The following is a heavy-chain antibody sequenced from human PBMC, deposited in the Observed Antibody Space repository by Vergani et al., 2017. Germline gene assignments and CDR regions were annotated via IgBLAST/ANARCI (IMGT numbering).Heavy chain of an antibody. V-gene: IGHV1-69*18. J-gene: IGHJ6*02. D-gene: IGHD5-18*01. Sequence: VQLVQSGAEVKKPGASVKVSCKASGYTFTSYYMHWVRQAPGQGLEWMGRIIPIFGTANYAQKFQGRVTITADESTSTDYMELSSLRSEDTAVYSCARAPHPAMVTFMDVWGQGTTVTVSS. CDR1: GYTFTSYY. CDR2: IIPIFGTA. CDR3: ARAPHPAMVTFMDV.